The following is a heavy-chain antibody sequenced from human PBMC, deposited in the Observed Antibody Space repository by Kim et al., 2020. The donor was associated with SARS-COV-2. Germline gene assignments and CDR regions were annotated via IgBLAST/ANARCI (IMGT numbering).Heavy chain of an antibody. Sequence: GGSLRLSCSASGFTLNLHGMHWVRQAPGKGLEWVAYISDEGTKKYYADSVKGRFTISRDNFKNTLYLQMDSLRAEDTAIYYCARDRAFNIVVALDYWGQGTLVTVSS. J-gene: IGHJ4*02. CDR2: ISDEGTKK. D-gene: IGHD2-15*01. V-gene: IGHV3-30*03. CDR1: GFTLNLHG. CDR3: ARDRAFNIVVALDY.